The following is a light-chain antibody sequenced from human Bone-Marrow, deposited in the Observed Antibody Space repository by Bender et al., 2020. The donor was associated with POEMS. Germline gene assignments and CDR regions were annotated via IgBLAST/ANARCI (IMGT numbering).Light chain of an antibody. V-gene: IGLV6-57*04. CDR2: EDD. CDR3: QSDTSDSWV. Sequence: NFMLTQPHSVSGSPGKTVTISCSRSSGSIATNFVQWYQQRPGRAPTAVIYEDDQRPSGVPDRFSGSIDISSNSASLTISGLETEDEADYYCQSDTSDSWVFGGGTKLTVL. J-gene: IGLJ3*02. CDR1: SGSIATNF.